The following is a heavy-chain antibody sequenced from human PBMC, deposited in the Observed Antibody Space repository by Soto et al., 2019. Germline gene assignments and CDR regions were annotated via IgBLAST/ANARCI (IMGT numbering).Heavy chain of an antibody. Sequence: GGSLRLSCAASGFTFDDYAMHWVRQAPGKGLEWVSGISWNSGSIGYADSVKGRFTISRDNAKNSLYLQMNSLRAEDTAVYYCAKVGADTAMAPSVYYYYYGMDVWGQGTTVTVSS. CDR3: AKVGADTAMAPSVYYYYYGMDV. V-gene: IGHV3-9*01. CDR1: GFTFDDYA. CDR2: ISWNSGSI. D-gene: IGHD5-18*01. J-gene: IGHJ6*02.